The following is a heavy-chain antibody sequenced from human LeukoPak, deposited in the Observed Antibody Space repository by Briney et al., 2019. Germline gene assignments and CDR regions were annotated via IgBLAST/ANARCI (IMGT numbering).Heavy chain of an antibody. Sequence: SETLSLTCTVSDYSISSGYGYYWGWIRQPPGKGLEWIGNIYHSGITYYNHFNSSLKSRVTISIDTSKNQFSLRLTSVTAADTAVYFCETLVSTRYYFDYWGQGTLVTVSS. D-gene: IGHD5/OR15-5a*01. V-gene: IGHV4-38-2*02. CDR1: DYSISSGYGYY. J-gene: IGHJ4*02. CDR2: IYHSGIT. CDR3: ETLVSTRYYFDY.